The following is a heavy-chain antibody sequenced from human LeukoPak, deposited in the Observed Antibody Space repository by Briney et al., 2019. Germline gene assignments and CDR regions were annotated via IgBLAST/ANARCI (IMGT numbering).Heavy chain of an antibody. CDR1: GGSISSSSYY. V-gene: IGHV4-39*01. Sequence: SETLSLTCTVSGGSISSSSYYWGWIRQPPGKGLEWIGSIYYSGSTYYNPSLKSRVTISVDTSKNQFSLKLSSVTAADTAVYYCARRAYYDFWSGFGHAFDIWGQGTMVTVSS. CDR3: ARRAYYDFWSGFGHAFDI. CDR2: IYYSGST. D-gene: IGHD3-3*01. J-gene: IGHJ3*02.